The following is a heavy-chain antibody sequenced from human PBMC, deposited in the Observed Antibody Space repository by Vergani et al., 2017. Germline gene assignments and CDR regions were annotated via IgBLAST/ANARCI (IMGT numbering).Heavy chain of an antibody. CDR1: GFTLNTYG. CDR3: AKDRHWVAAAGYYFDY. J-gene: IGHJ4*02. D-gene: IGHD6-13*01. Sequence: QVQILQSGGGVVQPGGSLRLSCTLSGFTLNTYGIHWVRQAPGKGLEWVSFIRYDGSSEYYGDSVKGRFTISRDKSQNTVNLQMNSLRTEDTAVYFCAKDRHWVAAAGYYFDYWGQGTLVTVSS. CDR2: IRYDGSSE. V-gene: IGHV3-30*02.